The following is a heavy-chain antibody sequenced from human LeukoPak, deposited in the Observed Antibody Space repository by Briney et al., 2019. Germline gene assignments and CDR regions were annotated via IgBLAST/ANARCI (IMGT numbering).Heavy chain of an antibody. J-gene: IGHJ4*02. Sequence: SETLSLTCTVYGESFSEYYWSWIRQPPGKGLEWIGEINHSGSTNYNPSLTGRVTISVDTSKNQFSLRLTSVTAADAPVYHCAQVSAAGPLLLDYWGQGTLVTVSS. D-gene: IGHD6-13*01. CDR2: INHSGST. CDR1: GESFSEYY. V-gene: IGHV4-34*01. CDR3: AQVSAAGPLLLDY.